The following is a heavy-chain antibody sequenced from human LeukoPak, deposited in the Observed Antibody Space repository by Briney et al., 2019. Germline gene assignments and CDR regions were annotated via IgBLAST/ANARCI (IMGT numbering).Heavy chain of an antibody. CDR2: ISTYKGNT. D-gene: IGHD2-8*01. V-gene: IGHV1-18*01. Sequence: ASVKVSCKASGYTSTKNGISWVRQAPGQGLEWMGWISTYKGNTNYAQKLQGRVTMTTDTSTSTAYMELRSLRSDDTAVYYCARDVSHAFDIWGQGTMVTVSS. CDR1: GYTSTKNG. J-gene: IGHJ3*02. CDR3: ARDVSHAFDI.